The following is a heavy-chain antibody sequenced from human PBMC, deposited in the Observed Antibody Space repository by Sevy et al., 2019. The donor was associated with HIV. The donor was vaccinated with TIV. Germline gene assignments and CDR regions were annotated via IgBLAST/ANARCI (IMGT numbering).Heavy chain of an antibody. CDR3: AREGCTKPHDH. D-gene: IGHD2-8*01. CDR1: GFTFNIYS. CDR2: LTFGCGKI. Sequence: AGSLRLSCAASGFTFNIYSMSWVRQTPGKALGWVATLTFGCGKINHADSVKGRFTMSRDDSKNAVYLQLNNLRVEDTAIYYCAREGCTKPHDHWGQGTLVTVSS. J-gene: IGHJ4*02. V-gene: IGHV3-23*01.